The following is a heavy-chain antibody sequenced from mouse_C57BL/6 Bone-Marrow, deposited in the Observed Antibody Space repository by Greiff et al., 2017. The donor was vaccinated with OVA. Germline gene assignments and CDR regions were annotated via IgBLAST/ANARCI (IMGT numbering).Heavy chain of an antibody. CDR1: GFSLTSYG. CDR2: IWSGGST. V-gene: IGHV2-5*01. Sequence: VQLQQSGPGLVQPSQCLSITCTASGFSLTSYGVHWVRQSPGKGLEWLGVIWSGGSTDYYAAFMSRLSITKDNSKSQVFFKMNSLRADDTAIYYCASDSYYAMDYWGQGTSVTVSS. CDR3: ASDSYYAMDY. J-gene: IGHJ4*01.